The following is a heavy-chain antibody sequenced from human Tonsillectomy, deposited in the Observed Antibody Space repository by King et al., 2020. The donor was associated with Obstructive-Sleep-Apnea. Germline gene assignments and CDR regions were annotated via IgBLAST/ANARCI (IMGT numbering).Heavy chain of an antibody. D-gene: IGHD3-10*01. J-gene: IGHJ6*02. CDR3: ARAHVLLWFGGLLGVTRYYYYGMDV. V-gene: IGHV1-8*01. CDR1: GYTFTSYD. CDR2: MNPNSGNT. Sequence: QVQLVESGAEVKKPGASVKVSCKASGYTFTSYDINWVRQATGQGLEWMGWMNPNSGNTGYAQKFQGRVTMTRNTSISTAYMELSSLRSEDTAVYYCARAHVLLWFGGLLGVTRYYYYGMDVWGQGTTVTVSS.